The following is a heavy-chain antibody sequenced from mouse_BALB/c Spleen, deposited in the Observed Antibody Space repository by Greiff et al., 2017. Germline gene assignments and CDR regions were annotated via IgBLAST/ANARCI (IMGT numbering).Heavy chain of an antibody. CDR2: ISNGGGST. J-gene: IGHJ2*01. CDR3: ARHYYGYLDD. D-gene: IGHD1-1*01. Sequence: EVQRVESGGGLVQPGGSLKLSCAASGFTFSSYTMSWVRQTPEKRLEWVAYISNGGGSTYYPDTVKGRFTISRDNAKNTLYLQMSSLKSEDTAMYYCARHYYGYLDDWGQGTTLTVSS. CDR1: GFTFSSYT. V-gene: IGHV5-12-2*01.